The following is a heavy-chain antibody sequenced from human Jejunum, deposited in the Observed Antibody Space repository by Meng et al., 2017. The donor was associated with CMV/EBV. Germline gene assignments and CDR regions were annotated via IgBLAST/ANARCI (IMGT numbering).Heavy chain of an antibody. CDR2: IYSSGST. J-gene: IGHJ4*02. Sequence: QRRESGSDLVKPSRTLSLPCTVPSDSISGNFWSWIRQPAGKGLEWIGRIYSSGSTFYNPSLKSRVTMSVDTSKNQFSLSLASVTAADTAIYFCAREESVGIAVTGTFDYWGQGILVTVPS. D-gene: IGHD6-19*01. V-gene: IGHV4-4*07. CDR3: AREESVGIAVTGTFDY. CDR1: SDSISGNF.